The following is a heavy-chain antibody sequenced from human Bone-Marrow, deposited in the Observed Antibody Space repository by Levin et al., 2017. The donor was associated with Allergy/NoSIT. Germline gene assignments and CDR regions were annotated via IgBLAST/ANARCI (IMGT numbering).Heavy chain of an antibody. V-gene: IGHV4-39*01. J-gene: IGHJ4*02. CDR3: ASRCDGDNCDSGIDF. Sequence: SETLSLTCTVSGVAITTENYYWGWIRLPPGKGLEWVASVSYSGSAYHSPSLKRRVTVSLASSKNQFFLSLTSVTAADTAVYYCASRCDGDNCDSGIDFWGQGTLATVAS. CDR2: VSYSGSA. D-gene: IGHD4-23*01. CDR1: GVAITTENYY.